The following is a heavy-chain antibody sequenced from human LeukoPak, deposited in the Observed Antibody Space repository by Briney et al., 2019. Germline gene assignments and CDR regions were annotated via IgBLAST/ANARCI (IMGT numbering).Heavy chain of an antibody. V-gene: IGHV3-74*01. CDR2: INSDGSST. CDR1: GFTFSSYW. CDR3: TRGLPYYFDY. D-gene: IGHD5-12*01. J-gene: IGHJ4*02. Sequence: GGSLRLSCAASGFTFSSYWMHWVRQASGKGLVWVSRINSDGSSTSYADSVKGRFTISRDNAKNSLYLQMNTLRVEDTAVYYCTRGLPYYFDYWGQGTLVTVSS.